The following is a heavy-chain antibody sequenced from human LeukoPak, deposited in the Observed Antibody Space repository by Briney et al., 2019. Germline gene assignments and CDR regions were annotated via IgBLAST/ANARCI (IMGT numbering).Heavy chain of an antibody. CDR3: ARVPSSTSCPNI. J-gene: IGHJ3*02. D-gene: IGHD2-2*01. CDR2: INPNSGGT. Sequence: GASVKVSCKASGYTFTGYYMHWVRQAPGQGLEWMGWINPNSGGTNYAQKFQGRVTMTGDTSISTAYMELSRLRSDDTAVYYCARVPSSTSCPNIWGQGTMVTVSS. CDR1: GYTFTGYY. V-gene: IGHV1-2*02.